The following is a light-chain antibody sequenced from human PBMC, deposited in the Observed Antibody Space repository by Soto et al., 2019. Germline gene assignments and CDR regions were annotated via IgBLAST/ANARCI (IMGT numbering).Light chain of an antibody. CDR1: SSDIGAYNY. CDR2: EVN. J-gene: IGLJ3*02. Sequence: QSVLTQPPSASGAPGQSVTISCTGTSSDIGAYNYVSWFQQHPGEAPKLIISEVNKRPSGVPDRFSGSKSGNPASLTVSGLQAEDEADYYCTSYGGRDNLMFGGGTKLTVL. V-gene: IGLV2-8*01. CDR3: TSYGGRDNLM.